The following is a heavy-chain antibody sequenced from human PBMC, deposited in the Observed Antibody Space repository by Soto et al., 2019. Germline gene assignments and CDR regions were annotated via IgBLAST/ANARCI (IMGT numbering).Heavy chain of an antibody. V-gene: IGHV3-23*01. D-gene: IGHD1-26*01. CDR1: GFTLSSYA. J-gene: IGHJ4*02. CDR3: AKRGSGSQFDY. CDR2: ISGSGGST. Sequence: PGGSLRLSCAASGFTLSSYAMSWVRQAPGKGLEWVSVISGSGGSTYYADSGKGRFTISRDNSKNTLYLQMNSLRAEDTAVYYCAKRGSGSQFDYWGQGTLVTVSS.